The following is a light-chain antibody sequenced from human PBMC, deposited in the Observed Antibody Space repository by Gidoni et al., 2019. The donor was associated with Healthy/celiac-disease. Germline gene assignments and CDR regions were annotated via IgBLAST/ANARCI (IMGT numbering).Light chain of an antibody. CDR1: QSISSY. CDR3: QQSYSTLTWT. CDR2: AAS. V-gene: IGKV1-39*01. J-gene: IGKJ1*01. Sequence: DIQMTQSPSSLSASVGDRVTIPCRASQSISSYLNWYQQKPGKAPKLLIYAASSLQSGVPSRFSGSGSATDFTLTISSLQPEDFATYYCQQSYSTLTWTFGQGTKVEIK.